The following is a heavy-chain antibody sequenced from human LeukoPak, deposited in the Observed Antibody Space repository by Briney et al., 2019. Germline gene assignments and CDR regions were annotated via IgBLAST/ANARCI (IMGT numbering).Heavy chain of an antibody. Sequence: GGSLRLSCAASEFSVGSNYMTWVRQAPGKGLEWVSAISGSGGSTYYADSVKGRFTISRDNSKNTLYLQMNSLRAEDTAVYYCAKDKALGITMIVVSWGQGTLVTVSS. CDR2: ISGSGGST. CDR1: EFSVGSNY. V-gene: IGHV3-23*01. CDR3: AKDKALGITMIVVS. D-gene: IGHD3-22*01. J-gene: IGHJ4*02.